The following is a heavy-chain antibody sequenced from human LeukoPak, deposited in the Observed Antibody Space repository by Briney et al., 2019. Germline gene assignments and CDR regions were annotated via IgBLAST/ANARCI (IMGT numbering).Heavy chain of an antibody. J-gene: IGHJ4*02. D-gene: IGHD3-22*01. CDR2: ISGSGGST. CDR3: AKRPDGGEWLLPVYFDY. Sequence: GGSLRLSCAASGFTFSSYAMSWVRQAPGKGLEWVSAISGSGGSTYYADSVKGRFIISRDNSKNTLYLQMNSLRAEDTAVYYCAKRPDGGEWLLPVYFDYWGQGTLVTVSS. V-gene: IGHV3-23*01. CDR1: GFTFSSYA.